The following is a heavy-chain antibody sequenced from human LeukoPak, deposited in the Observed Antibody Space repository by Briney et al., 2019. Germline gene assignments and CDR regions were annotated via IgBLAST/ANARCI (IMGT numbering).Heavy chain of an antibody. J-gene: IGHJ6*03. CDR3: ARHRSHYYYYMDV. CDR1: GGSFSDYY. CDR2: VNHSGST. Sequence: SETLSLTCAVYGGSFSDYYWSWIRQSPGKGLEWIGEVNHSGSTNYNPSHKSRVTISIDTSKNQFSLKPSSVTAADTAVYYCARHRSHYYYYMDVWGKGTTVTVSS. V-gene: IGHV4-34*01. D-gene: IGHD6-13*01.